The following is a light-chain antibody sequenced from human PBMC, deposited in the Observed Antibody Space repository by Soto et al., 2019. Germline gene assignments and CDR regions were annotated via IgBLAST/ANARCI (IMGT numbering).Light chain of an antibody. J-gene: IGKJ1*01. CDR3: QQYASSSRT. CDR2: GAS. V-gene: IGKV3-20*01. Sequence: EIVLTQSPGTLSLSPGERATLSCRASQSVSSYYLAWYQQKPGQAPRLLIYGASSRATGIPDRFRGSGSGTDFTLTISRLEPEDFAVNYCQQYASSSRTFGPGTKVEIK. CDR1: QSVSSYY.